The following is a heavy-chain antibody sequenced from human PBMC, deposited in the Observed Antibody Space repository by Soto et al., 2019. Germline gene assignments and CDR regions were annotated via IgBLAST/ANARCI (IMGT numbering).Heavy chain of an antibody. D-gene: IGHD2-2*01. Sequence: GGSLRLSCAASGFTFDDYAMHWVRQAPGKGLEWVSGISWNSGSIGYADSVKGRFTISRDNAKNSLYLQMNSLRAEDTALYYCAKDVGEGSPDWYFDLWGRGTLVTVSS. V-gene: IGHV3-9*01. CDR1: GFTFDDYA. CDR2: ISWNSGSI. CDR3: AKDVGEGSPDWYFDL. J-gene: IGHJ2*01.